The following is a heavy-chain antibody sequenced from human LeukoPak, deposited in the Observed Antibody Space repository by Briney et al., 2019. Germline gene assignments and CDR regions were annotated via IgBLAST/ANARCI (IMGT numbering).Heavy chain of an antibody. J-gene: IGHJ4*02. Sequence: GGSLRLSCAASGFTFSSYEMNWVRQAPGKGLEWVSYISSSGSTIYYADSVKGRFTISRDNSKNTLYLQMNSLRAEDTAVYYCARAGSSGWYGDYWGQGTLVTVSS. D-gene: IGHD6-19*01. CDR1: GFTFSSYE. V-gene: IGHV3-48*03. CDR3: ARAGSSGWYGDY. CDR2: ISSSGSTI.